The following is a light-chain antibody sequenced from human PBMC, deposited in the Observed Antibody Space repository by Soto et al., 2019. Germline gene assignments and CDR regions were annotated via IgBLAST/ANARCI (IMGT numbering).Light chain of an antibody. V-gene: IGKV3-15*01. CDR1: QSVSSS. CDR3: QQYKNWPRPT. Sequence: EIVVTQSPATLSVSPGEGATLSCRASQSVSSSLAWYQQKPGQAPRLLMYGASTRATGIPARFSGSGSGTEFTLTISSLQSEDFAVYYCQQYKNWPRPTFGLGTRLEIK. J-gene: IGKJ5*01. CDR2: GAS.